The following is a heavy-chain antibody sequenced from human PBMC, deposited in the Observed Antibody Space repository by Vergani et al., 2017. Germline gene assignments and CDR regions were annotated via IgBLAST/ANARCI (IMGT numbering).Heavy chain of an antibody. CDR2: ISYDGSNK. Sequence: QVQLVESGGGVVQPGRSLRLSCAASGFTFSSYGMHWVRQAPGKGLEWVAVISYDGSNKYYADSVKGRFTISRDNSKNTLYLQMNSLRAEDTAVYYCAKVKYYGSGSYLYYFDYWGQGTLVTVSS. V-gene: IGHV3-30*18. D-gene: IGHD3-10*01. J-gene: IGHJ4*02. CDR3: AKVKYYGSGSYLYYFDY. CDR1: GFTFSSYG.